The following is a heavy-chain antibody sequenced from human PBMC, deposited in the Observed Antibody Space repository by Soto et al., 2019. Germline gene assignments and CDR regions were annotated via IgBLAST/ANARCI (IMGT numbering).Heavy chain of an antibody. V-gene: IGHV3-23*01. D-gene: IGHD5-12*01. CDR3: WKKENEVATSPFDY. CDR2: ISCSGGST. J-gene: IGHJ4*02. CDR1: GFTFSPDA. Sequence: HPGWSLRPFCAPSGFTFSPDAIGSVRQAPGKGLEWVSTISCSGGSTYYTDSVQGRFTISRHHSKNTQYLQINSLRTTDTAADYCWKKENEVATSPFDYCGWGTLVTVSS.